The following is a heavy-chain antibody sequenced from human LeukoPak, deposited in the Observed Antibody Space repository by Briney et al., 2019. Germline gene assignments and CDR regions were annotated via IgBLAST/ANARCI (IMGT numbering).Heavy chain of an antibody. CDR1: GGSISSGGYS. CDR3: AGARHDYFYSGMDV. Sequence: SETLSLTCAVSGGSISSGGYSWSWIRQPPGKGLEWIGYIFHSGSTYYNPSLKSRVTISIDRCKNQFSLKLSSVTAADTAVYYYAGARHDYFYSGMDVWGQGTTVTVSS. V-gene: IGHV4-30-2*01. CDR2: IFHSGST. J-gene: IGHJ6*02.